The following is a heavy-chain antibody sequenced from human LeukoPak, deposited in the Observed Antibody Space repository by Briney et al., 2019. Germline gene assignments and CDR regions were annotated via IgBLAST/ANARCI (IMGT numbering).Heavy chain of an antibody. J-gene: IGHJ3*02. D-gene: IGHD3-22*01. CDR2: IYYSGSP. Sequence: NPSETLSLTCTVSGGSISTGDYCWTWIRQPPGKGLEWIGCIYYSGSPYYSPSLKSRITISIDRSENQFSLRLSSVTAADTAVYYCGGYRDSSGYSQYDAFDIWGQGTKVTVSS. CDR3: GGYRDSSGYSQYDAFDI. CDR1: GGSISTGDYC. V-gene: IGHV4-30-4*01.